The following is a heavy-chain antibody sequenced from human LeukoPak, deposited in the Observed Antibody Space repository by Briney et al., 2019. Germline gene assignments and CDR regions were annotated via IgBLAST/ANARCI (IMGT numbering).Heavy chain of an antibody. CDR1: GYSISSTTYY. CDR2: LYYSGST. J-gene: IGHJ4*02. V-gene: IGHV4-39*01. D-gene: IGHD2-15*01. Sequence: SETLSLTCTVSGYSISSTTYYWGWMRQPPGKGLEWIGGLYYSGSTYYNPSLKSRVTIYADTSKNQFSLKLSSVTAADTAVYYCASLVAAKLPYYWGQGTLVTVSS. CDR3: ASLVAAKLPYY.